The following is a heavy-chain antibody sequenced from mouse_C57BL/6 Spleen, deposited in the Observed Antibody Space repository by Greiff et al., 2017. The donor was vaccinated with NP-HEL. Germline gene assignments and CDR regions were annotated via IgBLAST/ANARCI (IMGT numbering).Heavy chain of an antibody. V-gene: IGHV5-17*01. CDR3: ARDGNYEFAY. Sequence: EVKLVESGGGLVKPGGSLKLSCAASGFTFSDYGMHWVRQAPEKGLEWVAYISSGSSTIYYADTVKGRFTISRDNAKNTLFLQMTSLRSEDTAMYYCARDGNYEFAYWGQGTLVTVSA. CDR1: GFTFSDYG. J-gene: IGHJ3*01. CDR2: ISSGSSTI. D-gene: IGHD2-1*01.